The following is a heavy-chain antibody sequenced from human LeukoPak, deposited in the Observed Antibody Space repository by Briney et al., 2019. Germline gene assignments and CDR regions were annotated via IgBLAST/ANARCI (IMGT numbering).Heavy chain of an antibody. D-gene: IGHD1-26*01. Sequence: GGSLRHSCSASGFTVSSNYMSWVRQAPGKGLEWVSVIYSGGSTYYADSVKGRFTISRDNSKNTLYLQMNSLRAEDTAVYYCAKERGGSQYWGQGTLVTVSS. CDR2: IYSGGST. CDR3: AKERGGSQY. J-gene: IGHJ4*02. CDR1: GFTVSSNY. V-gene: IGHV3-53*01.